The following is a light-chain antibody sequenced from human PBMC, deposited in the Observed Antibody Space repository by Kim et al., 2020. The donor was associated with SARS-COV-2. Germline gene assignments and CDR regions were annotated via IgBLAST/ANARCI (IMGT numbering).Light chain of an antibody. V-gene: IGKV3-15*01. J-gene: IGKJ1*01. CDR3: RQYHDRRPWT. Sequence: EIVMTQSPPTLSVSPGERATLSCRASQSVSSNLAWYQQKPGQAPRLLMYGVSTRATDVPARFSGSGSGTEFSLIISSLQSEDFAVYHCRQYHDRRPWTFGQGTKVDIK. CDR1: QSVSSN. CDR2: GVS.